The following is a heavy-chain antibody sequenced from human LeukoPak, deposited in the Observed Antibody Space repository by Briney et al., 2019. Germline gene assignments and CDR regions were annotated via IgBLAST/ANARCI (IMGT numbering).Heavy chain of an antibody. V-gene: IGHV3-23*01. CDR1: GFTFRSNG. Sequence: GGSLRLSCTASGFTFRSNGMTWVRQPPDTGLEWVATISDSGGYTYYADSVKGRFTISRDNSKNTLYLQMNSLRAEDTAVYYCAKDRYGDTYWGQGTLVTVSS. CDR3: AKDRYGDTY. J-gene: IGHJ4*02. D-gene: IGHD4-17*01. CDR2: ISDSGGYT.